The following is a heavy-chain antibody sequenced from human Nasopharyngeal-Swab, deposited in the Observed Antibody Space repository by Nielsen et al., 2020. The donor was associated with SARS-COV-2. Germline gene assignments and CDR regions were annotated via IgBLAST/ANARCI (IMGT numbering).Heavy chain of an antibody. CDR1: GGSISSSNW. V-gene: IGHV4-4*02. J-gene: IGHJ4*02. Sequence: SETLSLTCAVSGGSISSSNWWSWVRQPPGKGLEWIGEIYHSGSTNYNPSLKSRVTMSVDTSKNQFSLKLSSVTAADTAVYYCARDLSSSWPNFDYWGQGTLVTVSS. CDR3: ARDLSSSWPNFDY. CDR2: IYHSGST. D-gene: IGHD6-13*01.